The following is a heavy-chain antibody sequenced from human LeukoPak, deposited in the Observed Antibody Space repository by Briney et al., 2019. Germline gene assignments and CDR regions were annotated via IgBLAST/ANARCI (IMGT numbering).Heavy chain of an antibody. CDR2: INPNSGGT. D-gene: IGHD3-22*01. V-gene: IGHV1-2*02. J-gene: IGHJ3*02. CDR3: ARVRITMINDAFDI. Sequence: ASVKVSCKASGYTFTGYYMHWVPQAPGQGLEWMGWINPNSGGTNYAQKFQGRVTMTRDTSISTAYMELSRLRSDDTAVYYCARVRITMINDAFDIWGQGTMVTVSS. CDR1: GYTFTGYY.